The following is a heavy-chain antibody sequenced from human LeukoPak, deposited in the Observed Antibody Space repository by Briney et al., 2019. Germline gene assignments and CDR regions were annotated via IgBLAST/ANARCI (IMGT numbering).Heavy chain of an antibody. Sequence: SETLSLTCTVSDVSISSGGYYWSWIRQHPGKGLEWIGYIYYSGSTYYNPSLKSRVTISVDTSKNQFSLKLSSVTAADTAVYYCARIPSHYRCPLGGYWGQGTLVTVSS. CDR3: ARIPSHYRCPLGGY. D-gene: IGHD3-16*01. CDR1: DVSISSGGYY. CDR2: IYYSGST. J-gene: IGHJ4*02. V-gene: IGHV4-31*03.